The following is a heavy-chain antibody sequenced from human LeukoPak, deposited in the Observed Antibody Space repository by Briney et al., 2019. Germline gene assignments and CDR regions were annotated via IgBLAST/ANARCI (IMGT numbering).Heavy chain of an antibody. CDR2: IYSGGST. D-gene: IGHD1-26*01. V-gene: IGHV3-53*01. J-gene: IGHJ4*02. CDR3: AKDFVPRGGSYFPGFDY. CDR1: GFTVSSNY. Sequence: QPGGSLRLSCAASGFTVSSNYMSWVRQAPGKGLEWVSVIYSGGSTYYADSVKGRFTISRHNSKDTLYLQMNSLRTEDTAVYYCAKDFVPRGGSYFPGFDYWGQGTLVIVSS.